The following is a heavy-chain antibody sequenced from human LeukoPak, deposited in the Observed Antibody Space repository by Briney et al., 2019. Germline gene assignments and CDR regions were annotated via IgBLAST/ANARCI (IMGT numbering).Heavy chain of an antibody. J-gene: IGHJ4*02. Sequence: ASVKVSCKASGYIFTGYYMHWVRQAPGQGLEWMGWINPNSGGTNYAQKFQGRVTMTRDTSISTAYMELSRLRSDDTAVYYCAREHCSSTSCSFDYWGQGTLVTVSS. V-gene: IGHV1-2*02. CDR3: AREHCSSTSCSFDY. CDR2: INPNSGGT. CDR1: GYIFTGYY. D-gene: IGHD2-2*01.